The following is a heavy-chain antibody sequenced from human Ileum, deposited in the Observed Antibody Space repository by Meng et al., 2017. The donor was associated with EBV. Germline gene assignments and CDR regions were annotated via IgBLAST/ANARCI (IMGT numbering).Heavy chain of an antibody. CDR1: GGTISSSSYY. V-gene: IGHV4-39*07. CDR2: IYYSGST. CDR3: ARDRSGIYYSPTFDY. Sequence: QLQTPGSGPGLTMPSVPLSLTCTVCGGTISSSSYYWGGIRQPPGKGLEWIGSIYYSGSTYYNPSLKSRVTISVDTSKNQFSLKLSSVTAADTAVYYCARDRSGIYYSPTFDYWGQGTLVTVSS. D-gene: IGHD3-10*01. J-gene: IGHJ4*02.